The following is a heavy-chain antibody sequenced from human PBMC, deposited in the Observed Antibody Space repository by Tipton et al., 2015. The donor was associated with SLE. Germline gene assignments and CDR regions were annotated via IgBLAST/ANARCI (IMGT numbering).Heavy chain of an antibody. V-gene: IGHV4-39*07. J-gene: IGHJ3*02. CDR1: GGSISSGGYY. CDR3: ARAGTGTAWGTFDI. CDR2: IYYSGST. D-gene: IGHD1-14*01. Sequence: TLSLTCSVSGGSISSGGYYWAWIRQPPGKGLEWIGSIYYSGSTFNNPSLKSRVTISAVTSKNQFSPRVGSVTAADTAVYYCARAGTGTAWGTFDIWGPGTMVTVSS.